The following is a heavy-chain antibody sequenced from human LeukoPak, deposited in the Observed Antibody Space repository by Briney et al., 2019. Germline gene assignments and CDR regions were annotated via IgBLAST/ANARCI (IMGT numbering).Heavy chain of an antibody. J-gene: IGHJ5*02. CDR1: GGSVSSGSYY. V-gene: IGHV4-61*01. CDR2: IYYSGST. D-gene: IGHD2-15*01. CDR3: ARGNYCSGGSCYWFDP. Sequence: SETLSLTCTVSGGSVSSGSYYWSWIRQSPGKGLEWIGYIYYSGSTNYNPSLKSRVTISVDTSKNQFSLKLSSVTAADTAVYYCARGNYCSGGSCYWFDPWGQGTLVTVSS.